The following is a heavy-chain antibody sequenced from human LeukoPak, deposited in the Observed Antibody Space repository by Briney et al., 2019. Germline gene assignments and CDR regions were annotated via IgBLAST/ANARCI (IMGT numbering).Heavy chain of an antibody. CDR1: GFTFSSYG. J-gene: IGHJ4*02. CDR3: AKDRGGYCSSTSCYFDY. D-gene: IGHD2-2*01. V-gene: IGHV3-30*02. CDR2: IRYDGSNK. Sequence: GGSLRLSCAASGFTFSSYGMHWVRQAPGKGLEWVAFIRYDGSNKYYADSVKGRFTISRDNSKNTLYLQMNSLRAEDTAVYYCAKDRGGYCSSTSCYFDYWGQGTLVTVSS.